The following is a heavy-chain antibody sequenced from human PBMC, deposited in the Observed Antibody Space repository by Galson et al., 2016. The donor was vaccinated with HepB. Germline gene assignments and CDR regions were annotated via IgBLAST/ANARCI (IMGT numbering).Heavy chain of an antibody. CDR3: ATVGVAAPGTMAFDI. Sequence: SLRLSCAASGFTFTNAWMTWVRQAPGKGLEWVGRIEKNFDGGTTDYAAPVKGRFIISRADSENTMYLQMNSLKTEDTAVYYCATVGVAAPGTMAFDIWGQGTMVTVSS. CDR2: IEKNFDGGTT. CDR1: GFTFTNAW. J-gene: IGHJ3*02. V-gene: IGHV3-15*04. D-gene: IGHD6-13*01.